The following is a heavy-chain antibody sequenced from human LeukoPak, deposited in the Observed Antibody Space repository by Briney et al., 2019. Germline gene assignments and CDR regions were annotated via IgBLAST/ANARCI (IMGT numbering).Heavy chain of an antibody. J-gene: IGHJ4*02. V-gene: IGHV3-23*01. CDR2: ISGSGGST. CDR1: GFTFSSYA. Sequence: GGSLRLSCAASGFTFSSYAMSWVRQAPGKGLEWVSAISGSGGSTYYADSVKGRFTISRDNSKNTLYLQMNSLRAEDTAVYYCAKDRLRYCSGGSCYSKYYFDYGGKEPLVTVSS. CDR3: AKDRLRYCSGGSCYSKYYFDY. D-gene: IGHD2-15*01.